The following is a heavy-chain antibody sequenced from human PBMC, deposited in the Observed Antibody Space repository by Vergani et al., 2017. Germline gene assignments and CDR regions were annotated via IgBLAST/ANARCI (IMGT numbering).Heavy chain of an antibody. CDR3: VRGGLATIYNWFDP. J-gene: IGHJ5*01. CDR2: IKQDGSED. CDR1: GFNFQIYW. Sequence: EVLLVESGGDLVQPGGSLRLSCEASGFNFQIYWMGWVRQTAEKGLEWVANIKQDGSEDYYVDSVKGRFTITRDNAKKFIYLQMNSLRADDTAVYDCVRGGLATIYNWFDPWGQGTRVTVSS. D-gene: IGHD5-24*01. V-gene: IGHV3-7*01.